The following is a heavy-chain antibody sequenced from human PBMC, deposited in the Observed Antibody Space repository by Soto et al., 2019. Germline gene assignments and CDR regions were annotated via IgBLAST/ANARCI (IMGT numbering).Heavy chain of an antibody. J-gene: IGHJ2*01. CDR2: MNHSGST. Sequence: QVQLQQWGAGLLKTSETLSLKCAVYGGSLSGYYWSWIRQPPGKGLEWIGEMNHSGSTTYNPSLKRPAVISLDMSKTQVSLDPTSVIYAGTAVYYCARGAVEFTSRWMKVKRYFDIWGRGTRVAVSS. V-gene: IGHV4-34*01. CDR3: ARGAVEFTSRWMKVKRYFDI. D-gene: IGHD6-19*01. CDR1: GGSLSGYY.